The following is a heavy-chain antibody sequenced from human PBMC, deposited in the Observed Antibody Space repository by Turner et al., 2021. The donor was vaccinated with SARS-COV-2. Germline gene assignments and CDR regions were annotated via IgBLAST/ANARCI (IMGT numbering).Heavy chain of an antibody. CDR3: ANVGSYFFDY. Sequence: EVQLLESGGGLVPPGGSMRLSCAASGFTFSNSAMSWVRQAPGKGREWVSTISSSGGTTYYAHSVKGRFTISRDNSKNTLYLQMNSLRAGDTALYYCANVGSYFFDYWGPGTLVTVSS. D-gene: IGHD3-10*01. CDR1: GFTFSNSA. CDR2: ISSSGGTT. V-gene: IGHV3-23*01. J-gene: IGHJ4*02.